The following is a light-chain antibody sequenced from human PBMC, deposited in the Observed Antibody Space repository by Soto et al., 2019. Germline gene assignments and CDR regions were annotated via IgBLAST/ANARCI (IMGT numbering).Light chain of an antibody. Sequence: AIQMTQSPSSLSASVGDRVTITCRASQDIRNDLAWYQQKPGQAPHLLIFAAFNLQSGVPSRFSGGGSGTHFTLTVSSLQPDDFATYYCLQYYNFSWTFGQGTKVDIK. V-gene: IGKV1-6*01. CDR2: AAF. CDR3: LQYYNFSWT. CDR1: QDIRND. J-gene: IGKJ1*01.